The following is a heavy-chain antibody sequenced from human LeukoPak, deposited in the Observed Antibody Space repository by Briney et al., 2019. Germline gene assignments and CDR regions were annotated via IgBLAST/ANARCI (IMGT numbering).Heavy chain of an antibody. J-gene: IGHJ4*02. CDR3: ARIPARVRNPIDY. Sequence: ASVKVSCKASGYTFTGYYMHWVRQAPGQGLEWMGRINPNSGGTNYAQKFQGRVTMTRDTSISTAYMELSRLRSDDTAVYYCARIPARVRNPIDYWGQGTLVTVSS. V-gene: IGHV1-2*06. CDR2: INPNSGGT. CDR1: GYTFTGYY. D-gene: IGHD1-14*01.